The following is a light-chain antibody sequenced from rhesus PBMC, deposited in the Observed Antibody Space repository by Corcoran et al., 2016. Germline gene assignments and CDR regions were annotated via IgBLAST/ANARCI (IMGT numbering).Light chain of an antibody. Sequence: DIQMTQSPSSLSASVGDRVTITCRASQGISIYLSWYQKKTGKAPNPLIYKASRLESGVPSRFSGGGAGTDCTLTINSRQPEDVATYYCLQYNSDPWTFGQGTKVEIK. J-gene: IGKJ1*01. CDR2: KAS. CDR3: LQYNSDPWT. CDR1: QGISIY. V-gene: IGKV1-43*02.